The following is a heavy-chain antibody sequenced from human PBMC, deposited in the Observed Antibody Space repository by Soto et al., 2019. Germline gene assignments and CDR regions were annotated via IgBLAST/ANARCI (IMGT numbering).Heavy chain of an antibody. CDR3: ASFMSTTGPAEYFQH. CDR2: IYYSGST. V-gene: IGHV4-59*01. J-gene: IGHJ1*01. CDR1: GDSISSYY. D-gene: IGHD1-1*01. Sequence: QVQLQESGPGLVKPSETLSLTCTVSGDSISSYYWTWIRQSPGKGLEWIGYIYYSGSTNYNPSLKSRLTISVDTSKNQFSLKLSSLTAADTAVYYCASFMSTTGPAEYFQHWGQGTLVTVSS.